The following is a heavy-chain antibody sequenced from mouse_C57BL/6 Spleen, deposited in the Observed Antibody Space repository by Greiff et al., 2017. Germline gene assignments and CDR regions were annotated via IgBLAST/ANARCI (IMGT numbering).Heavy chain of an antibody. J-gene: IGHJ2*01. CDR1: GYTFTSYW. Sequence: QVQLQQPGAELVKPGASVKLSCKASGYTFTSYWMQWVKQRPGQGLEWIGEIDPSDSYTNYNQKFKGKATLTVDTSSSTAYMQLSSLTSEDSAVYYCAREETTVVPFDYGGQGTTLTVSS. CDR3: AREETTVVPFDY. V-gene: IGHV1-50*01. D-gene: IGHD1-1*01. CDR2: IDPSDSYT.